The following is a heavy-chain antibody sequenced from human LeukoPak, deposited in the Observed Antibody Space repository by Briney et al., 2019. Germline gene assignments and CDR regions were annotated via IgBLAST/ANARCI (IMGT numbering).Heavy chain of an antibody. D-gene: IGHD3-10*01. CDR3: AKHFFGSGSYYNVDY. J-gene: IGHJ4*02. V-gene: IGHV3-30*18. CDR1: GFTFSSYG. CDR2: ISYDGSNK. Sequence: PGGSLRLSCAASGFTFSSYGMHWVRQAPGKGLEWVAVISYDGSNKYYADSVKGRFTISRDNSKNTLYLQMNSLRADDTAVYYCAKHFFGSGSYYNVDYWGQGTLVTVSS.